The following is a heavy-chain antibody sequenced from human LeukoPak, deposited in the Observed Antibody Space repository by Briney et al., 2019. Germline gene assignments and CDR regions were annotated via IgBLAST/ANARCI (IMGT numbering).Heavy chain of an antibody. Sequence: GGSLRLSCAASGFNFNTYSVNWVRQAPGKGLEWVSAISGSGGSTYYADSVKGRFTISRDNSKNTLYLQMNSLRAEDTAVYYCAKASATVTTMAVTFDYWGQGTLVTVSS. CDR3: AKASATVTTMAVTFDY. D-gene: IGHD4-17*01. J-gene: IGHJ4*02. CDR1: GFNFNTYS. CDR2: ISGSGGST. V-gene: IGHV3-23*01.